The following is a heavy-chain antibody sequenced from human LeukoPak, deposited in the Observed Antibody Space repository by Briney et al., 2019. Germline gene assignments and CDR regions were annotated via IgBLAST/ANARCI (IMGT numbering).Heavy chain of an antibody. CDR2: IRSKTYGGAI. CDR3: ARDQLGGDPDDYYYYYMDV. V-gene: IGHV3-49*03. Sequence: PGGSLRLSCTTSGFIFGDYAMSWFRQAPGKGLEWVGFIRSKTYGGAIEYAASVKGRFTSSRDDSKSIAYLQMNSLKTEDTAVYYCARDQLGGDPDDYYYYYMDVWGKGTTVIVSS. D-gene: IGHD4-17*01. J-gene: IGHJ6*03. CDR1: GFIFGDYA.